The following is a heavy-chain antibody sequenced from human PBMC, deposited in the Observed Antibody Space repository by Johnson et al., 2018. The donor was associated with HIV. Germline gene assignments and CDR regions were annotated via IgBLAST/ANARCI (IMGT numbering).Heavy chain of an antibody. CDR3: ARDRVWFGELYAFDI. J-gene: IGHJ3*02. D-gene: IGHD3-10*01. Sequence: VQLVESGGGVGQPGGSLRVSCSASGFTFSSYAMSWVRQAAGKGLEWVSGISGSGDSIGYADSVKGRFTISRDNSKNTLYLQMNSLRAEDTAVYYCARDRVWFGELYAFDIWGQGTMVTVSS. CDR1: GFTFSSYA. CDR2: ISGSGDSI. V-gene: IGHV3-23*04.